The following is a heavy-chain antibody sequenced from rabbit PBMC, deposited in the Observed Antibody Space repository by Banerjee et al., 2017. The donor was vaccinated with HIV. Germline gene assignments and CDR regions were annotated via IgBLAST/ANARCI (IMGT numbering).Heavy chain of an antibody. J-gene: IGHJ4*01. CDR2: IHSVSGST. D-gene: IGHD4-2*01. Sequence: QEQLEESGGDLVKPEGSLTLTCTASEFFFSFSNWICWVRQAPGKGLEWIACIHSVSGSTYYASWAKGRFTIAKTSSTTVTLQMTSLTAADTATYFCARDAGYAGSNLWGQGTLVTVS. CDR1: EFFFSFSNW. V-gene: IGHV1S45*01. CDR3: ARDAGYAGSNL.